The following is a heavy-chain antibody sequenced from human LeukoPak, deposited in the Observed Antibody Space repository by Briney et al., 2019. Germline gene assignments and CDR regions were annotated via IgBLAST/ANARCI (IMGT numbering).Heavy chain of an antibody. V-gene: IGHV1-18*01. D-gene: IGHD2-2*01. Sequence: ASVKVSCKASGYTSTSYGISWVRQAPGQGLEWMGWISAYNGNTNYAQKLQGRVTMTTDTSTSTAYMELRSLRSDDTAVYYCARDLFCSSTSCYNAFDIWGQGTMVTVSS. CDR2: ISAYNGNT. CDR3: ARDLFCSSTSCYNAFDI. J-gene: IGHJ3*02. CDR1: GYTSTSYG.